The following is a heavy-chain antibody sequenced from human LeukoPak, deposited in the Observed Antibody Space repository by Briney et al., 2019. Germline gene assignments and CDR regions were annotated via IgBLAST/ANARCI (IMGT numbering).Heavy chain of an antibody. CDR2: IYCRGST. CDR1: GGSISSGGYY. CDR3: AREIQTNCSGGNCYFYYFDY. V-gene: IGHV4-31*03. D-gene: IGHD2-15*01. Sequence: SQTLSLTCTVSGGSISSGGYYWSWIREHPGKGLEWIGYIYCRGSTNYLPSLKSRVSISVDTFKNQFSLKLSSVTAADTAVYYCAREIQTNCSGGNCYFYYFDYWGQGTLVTVSS. J-gene: IGHJ4*02.